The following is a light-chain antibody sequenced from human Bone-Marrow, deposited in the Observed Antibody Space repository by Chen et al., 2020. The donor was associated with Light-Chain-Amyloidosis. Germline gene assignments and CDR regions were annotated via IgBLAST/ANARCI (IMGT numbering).Light chain of an antibody. V-gene: IGLV2-8*01. CDR3: SSYAGSNNLV. CDR1: SSDVGGYNY. J-gene: IGLJ2*01. CDR2: EVS. Sequence: QSALTQPPSASGSPGQSVTIPSPGTSSDVGGYNYVSWYQQHPGKAPKLMIYEVSKRPSGVPDRFSGSKSGNTASLTVSGLQAEDEADYYCSSYAGSNNLVFGGGTKLTVL.